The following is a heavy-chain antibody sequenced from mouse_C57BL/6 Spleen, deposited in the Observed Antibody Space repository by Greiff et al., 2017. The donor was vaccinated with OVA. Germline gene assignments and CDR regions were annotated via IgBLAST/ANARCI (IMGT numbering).Heavy chain of an antibody. J-gene: IGHJ3*01. CDR3: ARDRATVVATPFAY. CDR2: LSAGGSYT. D-gene: IGHD1-1*01. Sequence: EVKLMESGGGLVKPGGSLKLSCAASGFTFSSYALSWVRQTPEKRLEWVATLSAGGSYTYYPDNVKGSFTISRATAKHNLYLQMSQLKSEDTAMYYFARDRATVVATPFAYWGQGTLVTVSA. CDR1: GFTFSSYA. V-gene: IGHV5-4*01.